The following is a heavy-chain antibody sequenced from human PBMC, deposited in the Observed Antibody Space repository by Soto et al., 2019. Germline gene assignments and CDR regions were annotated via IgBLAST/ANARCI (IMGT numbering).Heavy chain of an antibody. CDR3: TRDHNSAAEWSYYYGMDV. J-gene: IGHJ6*02. D-gene: IGHD3-3*01. V-gene: IGHV3-49*04. Sequence: GGSLRLSCTASGFTFGDYAMSWVRQAPGKGLEWVGFIRSKAYGGTTEYAASVKGRFTISRDDSKSIAYLQMNSLKTEDTAVYYCTRDHNSAAEWSYYYGMDVWGQGTTVTVSS. CDR1: GFTFGDYA. CDR2: IRSKAYGGTT.